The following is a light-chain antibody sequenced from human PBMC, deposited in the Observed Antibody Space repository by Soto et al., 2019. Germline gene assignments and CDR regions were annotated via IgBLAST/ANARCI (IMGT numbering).Light chain of an antibody. Sequence: EIVLTQSPGTLSLSPGERATLSCRASQSVTSSYLAWYQQKPGQAPMLHIYGASTRATGIPARFSGSGSGTEFTLTISSLQSEDFAVYYCQQYNNWPPWTFGQGTKVDIK. V-gene: IGKV3-15*01. CDR3: QQYNNWPPWT. CDR2: GAS. J-gene: IGKJ1*01. CDR1: QSVTSSY.